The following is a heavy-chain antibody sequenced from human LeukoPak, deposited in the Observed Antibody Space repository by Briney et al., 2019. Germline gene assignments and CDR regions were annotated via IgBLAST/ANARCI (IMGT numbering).Heavy chain of an antibody. D-gene: IGHD3-10*01. CDR1: GFTFSSYA. V-gene: IGHV3-48*01. Sequence: GGSLRLSCAAPGFTFSSYAMSWVRQAPGKGLEWVSYISSSSNTIYYADSVKGRFTISRDNAKNSLYLQMNSLRVEDTAVYYCARDRTGGYWGQGTLVTVSS. CDR2: ISSSSNTI. CDR3: ARDRTGGY. J-gene: IGHJ4*02.